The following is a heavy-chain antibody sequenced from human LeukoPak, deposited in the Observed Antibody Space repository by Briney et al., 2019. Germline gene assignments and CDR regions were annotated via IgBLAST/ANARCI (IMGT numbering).Heavy chain of an antibody. CDR2: IWYDGSDK. V-gene: IGHV3-33*01. J-gene: IGHJ4*02. CDR1: GFTFSSYG. Sequence: GGSLRLSCAASGFTFSSYGMHWVRQAPGKGLEWVAVIWYDGSDKYYADSVKGRFTISRDNSKNTLYRQMNSLRAEDTAMYYCATDQGIYWGQGTLVTVSS. CDR3: ATDQGIY.